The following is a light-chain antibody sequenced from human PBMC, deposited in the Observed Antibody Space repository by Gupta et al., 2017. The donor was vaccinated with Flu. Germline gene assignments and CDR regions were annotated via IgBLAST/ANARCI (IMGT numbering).Light chain of an antibody. Sequence: EIVMTQFPGTLSVSPGERATLSCRASQSVSSSLAWYQQKPGQAPRLLIYGASTRATGVPARISGSGSGTEFTLTISSLQSEDFAVYSCQQDNTWPRTFGQGTKVDIK. CDR1: QSVSSS. V-gene: IGKV3-15*01. CDR3: QQDNTWPRT. J-gene: IGKJ1*01. CDR2: GAS.